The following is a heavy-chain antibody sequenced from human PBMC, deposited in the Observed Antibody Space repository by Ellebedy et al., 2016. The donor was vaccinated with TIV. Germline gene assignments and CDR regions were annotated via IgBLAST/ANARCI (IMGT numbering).Heavy chain of an antibody. CDR3: ARAVGGDYYFDY. V-gene: IGHV4-31*03. Sequence: SETLSLTCTVSGGSISSGGYYWSWIRQHPGKGLEWIGYIYYSGSTYYNPSLKSRVTISVDTSKNQFSLKLSSVTAADTAVYYCARAVGGDYYFDYWGQGTLVTVSS. CDR1: GGSISSGGYY. J-gene: IGHJ4*02. CDR2: IYYSGST. D-gene: IGHD2-21*02.